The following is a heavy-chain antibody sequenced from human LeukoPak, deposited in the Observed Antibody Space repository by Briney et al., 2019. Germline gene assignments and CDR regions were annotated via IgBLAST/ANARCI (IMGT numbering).Heavy chain of an antibody. J-gene: IGHJ6*03. CDR1: GYTFTSYD. V-gene: IGHV1-8*01. D-gene: IGHD3/OR15-3a*01. CDR3: ARALSWTTESYYYMDV. Sequence: ASVKVSCKASGYTFTSYDSNWVRQATGPGVEWLGWMNTNSGNTGYAQKFQGRVTMTKNNSISTAYMELSSLRSEDTAIYYCARALSWTTESYYYMDVWGKGTTVTVSS. CDR2: MNTNSGNT.